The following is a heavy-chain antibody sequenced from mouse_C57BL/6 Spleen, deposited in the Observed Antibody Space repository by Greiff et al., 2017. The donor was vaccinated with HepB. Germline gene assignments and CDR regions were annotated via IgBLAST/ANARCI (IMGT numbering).Heavy chain of an antibody. Sequence: EVQLVESGGGLVQPGGSMKLSCAASGFTFSDAWMDWVRQSPEKGLEWVAEIRNKANNHATYYAESVKGRFTISRDDSTSSVYLQMNSLSAEDAGIYYCTHDYAGSPWLAYWGQGTLVTVAA. CDR1: GFTFSDAW. CDR2: IRNKANNHAT. D-gene: IGHD2-4*01. J-gene: IGHJ3*01. V-gene: IGHV6-6*01. CDR3: THDYAGSPWLAY.